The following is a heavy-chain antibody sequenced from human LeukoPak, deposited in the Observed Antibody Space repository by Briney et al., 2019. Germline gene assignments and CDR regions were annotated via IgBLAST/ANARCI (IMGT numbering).Heavy chain of an antibody. CDR3: AKDQSIASMDV. Sequence: GGSLRLSCAASGFTFSSYGMHWVRQAPGKGLEWVAVISYDGSNKYYADSVKGRFTISRDNSKNTLYLQMNSLRAGDTAVYYCAKDQSIASMDVWGQGTTVTVSS. CDR2: ISYDGSNK. CDR1: GFTFSSYG. D-gene: IGHD6-6*01. J-gene: IGHJ6*02. V-gene: IGHV3-30*18.